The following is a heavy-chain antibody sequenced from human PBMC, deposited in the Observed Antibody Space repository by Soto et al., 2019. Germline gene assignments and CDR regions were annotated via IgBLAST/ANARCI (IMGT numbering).Heavy chain of an antibody. Sequence: QLQLQESGPGLVKPSETLSLTCTVSGGSISSSSYYWGWIRQPPGKGLEWIGSIYYSGSTYYNPSLKSRVTISVDTSKNQSSLKLSSVTAADTAVYYCARHRMVYALNWFDPWGQGTLVTVSS. J-gene: IGHJ5*02. CDR2: IYYSGST. CDR1: GGSISSSSYY. V-gene: IGHV4-39*01. CDR3: ARHRMVYALNWFDP. D-gene: IGHD2-8*01.